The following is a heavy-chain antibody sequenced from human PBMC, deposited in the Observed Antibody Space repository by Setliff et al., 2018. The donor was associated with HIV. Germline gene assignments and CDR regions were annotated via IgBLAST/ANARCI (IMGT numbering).Heavy chain of an antibody. J-gene: IGHJ4*02. CDR1: GGSISSGEYY. D-gene: IGHD5-18*01. Sequence: SETLSLTCTVSGGSISSGEYYWGWIRQPPGKGLQWIGHIFSSGSTYYNPSLKSRVAISVDTSKNQFSLQLNSVTAADTAVYYCARDTARLKEGTEYWGQGTLVTVSS. V-gene: IGHV4-39*01. CDR2: IFSSGST. CDR3: ARDTARLKEGTEY.